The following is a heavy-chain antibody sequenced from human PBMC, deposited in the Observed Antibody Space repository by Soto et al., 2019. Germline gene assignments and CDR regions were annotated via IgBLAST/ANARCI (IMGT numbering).Heavy chain of an antibody. CDR3: ARTRFLEWLLYRGNDYSWFDP. V-gene: IGHV1-69*01. CDR2: IIPIFGTA. D-gene: IGHD3-3*01. J-gene: IGHJ5*02. Sequence: QVPLVQSGAEVKKPGSSVKVSCKASGGTFSSYAIIWVRQAPGQGLAWMGGIIPIFGTANYAQKVQGRVTITADESTSTAYMELSSLRSEDTAVYYCARTRFLEWLLYRGNDYSWFDPWGQGTLVTVSS. CDR1: GGTFSSYA.